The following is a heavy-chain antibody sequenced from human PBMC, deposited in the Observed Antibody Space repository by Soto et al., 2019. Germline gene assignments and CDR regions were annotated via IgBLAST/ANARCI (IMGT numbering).Heavy chain of an antibody. CDR2: IIPIFGTA. CDR1: GGTFSSYA. J-gene: IGHJ3*02. CDR3: ARVLVGPLKDAFDI. V-gene: IGHV1-69*01. Sequence: QVQLVQSGAEVQKPGSSVKVSCKASGGTFSSYAISWVRPAPGQGLEWMGGIIPIFGTANYAQKFQGRVTNTADESTSTAYMELGSLRSEETAGYYCARVLVGPLKDAFDIWGQGTMVTVSS. D-gene: IGHD1-26*01.